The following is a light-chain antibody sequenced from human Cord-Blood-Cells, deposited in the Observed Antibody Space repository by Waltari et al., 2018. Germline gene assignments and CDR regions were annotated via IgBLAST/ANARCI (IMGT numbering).Light chain of an antibody. CDR3: QQYNSYRT. Sequence: DIQMTQSPSTLSASVGDRVTITCRASQSIRSWLAWYQQKPGKAPKLLIYKASSLESAVPSRFSGSGSGTEFTLTSSNLQPDDFATYYCQQYNSYRTFGQGTKVEIK. CDR2: KAS. V-gene: IGKV1-5*03. CDR1: QSIRSW. J-gene: IGKJ1*01.